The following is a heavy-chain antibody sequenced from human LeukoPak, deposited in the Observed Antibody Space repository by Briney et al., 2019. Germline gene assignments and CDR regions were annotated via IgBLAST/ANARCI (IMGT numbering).Heavy chain of an antibody. J-gene: IGHJ3*02. CDR3: ARGGRQQLVRTHDGLDI. V-gene: IGHV4-34*01. Sequence: SETLSLTCAVYGGSFSGYDWSWIRQPPGKGLEWIGEINHSGSTNYNPSLKSRVTISVDTSKKQFSLKLSSVTAADTAVYYCARGGRQQLVRTHDGLDIWGQGTMVTVSS. CDR2: INHSGST. D-gene: IGHD6-13*01. CDR1: GGSFSGYD.